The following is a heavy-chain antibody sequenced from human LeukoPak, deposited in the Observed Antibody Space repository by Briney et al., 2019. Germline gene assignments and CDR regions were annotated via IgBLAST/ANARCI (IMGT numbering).Heavy chain of an antibody. Sequence: ASVKVSCKASGYTFTGYYMHWVRQAPGQGLEWMGRINPNSGGTNYAQKFQGRVTMTRDTSISTAYMELSRMRSDDTAVYYCARGGSSWYAAHYWGQGTLVTVSS. CDR2: INPNSGGT. CDR1: GYTFTGYY. D-gene: IGHD6-13*01. V-gene: IGHV1-2*06. J-gene: IGHJ4*02. CDR3: ARGGSSWYAAHY.